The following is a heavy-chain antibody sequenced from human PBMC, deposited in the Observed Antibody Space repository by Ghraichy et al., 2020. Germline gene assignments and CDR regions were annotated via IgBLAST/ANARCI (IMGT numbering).Heavy chain of an antibody. D-gene: IGHD1-14*01. V-gene: IGHV3-73*01. CDR3: TRQIRYNHDD. Sequence: GGSLRLSCAASGFTFSGSAMHWVRQASGKGLDLVGRIRSKANSYSTAYAASVKGRFSISRDDSKHTAYLQMNSLKTEDTYGYYCTRQIRYNHDDWGQGTMVTVSA. J-gene: IGHJ4*02. CDR1: GFTFSGSA. CDR2: IRSKANSYST.